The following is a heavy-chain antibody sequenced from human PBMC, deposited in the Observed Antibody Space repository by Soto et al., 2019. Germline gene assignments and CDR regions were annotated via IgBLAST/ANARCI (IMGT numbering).Heavy chain of an antibody. Sequence: GGSLRLSCAASGFTFSSYAMSWVRQAPGKGLEWVSAISGSGGSTYYADSVKGRFTISRDNSKNTLYLQMNSPRAEDTAVYYCAKDVGVVVVVAATFDYWGQGTLVTVSS. CDR2: ISGSGGST. J-gene: IGHJ4*02. D-gene: IGHD2-15*01. CDR3: AKDVGVVVVVAATFDY. V-gene: IGHV3-23*01. CDR1: GFTFSSYA.